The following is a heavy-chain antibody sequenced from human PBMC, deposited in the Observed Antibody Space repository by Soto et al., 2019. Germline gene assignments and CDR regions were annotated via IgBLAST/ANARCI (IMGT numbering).Heavy chain of an antibody. J-gene: IGHJ6*02. CDR3: ASSLRMAGIGNYYYGMDV. D-gene: IGHD6-19*01. CDR1: GGILSDLS. Sequence: QVQLVQSGAEVKKPGSSLKVSCKASGGILSDLSFSWVRQAPGQGLEWMGGIMPIFGGPDYAQRFRGRVTITADEVTRTAFMELRGLTSEDTATYYCASSLRMAGIGNYYYGMDVWGQGTTVTVSS. CDR2: IMPIFGGP. V-gene: IGHV1-69*12.